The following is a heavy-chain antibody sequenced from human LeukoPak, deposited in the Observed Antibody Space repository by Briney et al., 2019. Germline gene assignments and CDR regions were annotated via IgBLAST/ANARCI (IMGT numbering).Heavy chain of an antibody. CDR2: IYNDGSST. CDR1: GFTFSSYW. D-gene: IGHD1-26*01. V-gene: IGHV3-74*01. CDR3: ARVRVGSGSSHAADAFDI. J-gene: IGHJ3*02. Sequence: GGSLRLSCAASGFTFSSYWMHWVRQAPGKGLVWVSRIYNDGSSTSYADSVKGRFTISRDNAKSTLYLQMNSLRAEDTAVYYCARVRVGSGSSHAADAFDIWGQGTMVTVSS.